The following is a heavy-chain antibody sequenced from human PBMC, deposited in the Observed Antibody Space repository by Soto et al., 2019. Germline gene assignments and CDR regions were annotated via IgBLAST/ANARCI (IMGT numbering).Heavy chain of an antibody. D-gene: IGHD6-13*01. CDR1: GFTFSSYA. J-gene: IGHJ6*02. V-gene: IGHV3-23*01. Sequence: EVQLLESGGGLVQPGGSLRLSCAASGFTFSSYAMSWVRQAPGKGLEWVSAISGSGGSTYYADSVKGRFTISRDNSKNTLYLQMNSLRAEDTAVYYCAKRQQLVSPGCYYGMDVWGQGTTVTVSS. CDR3: AKRQQLVSPGCYYGMDV. CDR2: ISGSGGST.